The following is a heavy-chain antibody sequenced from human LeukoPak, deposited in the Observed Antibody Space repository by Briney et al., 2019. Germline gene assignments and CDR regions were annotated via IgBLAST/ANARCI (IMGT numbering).Heavy chain of an antibody. CDR1: GGSISRSTYY. V-gene: IGHV4-39*01. Sequence: SETLSLTCTVSGGSISRSTYYWRWVRQPPGKGLEWIGSFYYSGSTYYNPSLKSRVTISADTSKNQFSLKLTSVTAADTAVYYCARRGMATKTHAFDIWGQGTMVTVSS. D-gene: IGHD5-24*01. J-gene: IGHJ3*02. CDR3: ARRGMATKTHAFDI. CDR2: FYYSGST.